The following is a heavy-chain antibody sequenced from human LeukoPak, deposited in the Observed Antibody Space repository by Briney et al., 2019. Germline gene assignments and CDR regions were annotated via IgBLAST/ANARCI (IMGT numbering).Heavy chain of an antibody. Sequence: GGSLRLSCAASGFTFSSYSMNWVRQAPGKGLEWVSSISSSSSYIYYADSVKGRFTISRDNAKNSLYLQMNSLRAEDTAVYYCARVRGDTGPFDYWGQGPWSPSPQ. CDR2: ISSSSSYI. CDR3: ARVRGDTGPFDY. J-gene: IGHJ4*02. V-gene: IGHV3-21*01. D-gene: IGHD3-9*01. CDR1: GFTFSSYS.